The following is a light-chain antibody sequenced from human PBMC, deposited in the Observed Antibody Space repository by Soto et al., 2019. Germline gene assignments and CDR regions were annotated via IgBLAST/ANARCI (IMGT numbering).Light chain of an antibody. V-gene: IGKV3-20*01. J-gene: IGKJ1*01. Sequence: EVVLTQSPGALSLSPGERATLSCRASQSVSSSYLAWYQQKPGQAPRLLIYDASTRATGIPDRFSGSGSGTDFTLTISRLEPEDVAVYYCQQYEAVVTFGQGTKVDIK. CDR2: DAS. CDR1: QSVSSSY. CDR3: QQYEAVVT.